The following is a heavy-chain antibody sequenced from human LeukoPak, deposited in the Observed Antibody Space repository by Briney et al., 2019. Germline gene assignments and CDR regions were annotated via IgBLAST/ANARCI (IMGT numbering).Heavy chain of an antibody. Sequence: GGSLRLSCAASGFTFSNFYMSWVRQAPGKGLEWVANINQDGGDKNCVDSVKGRFAISRDNAKNSLYLQMNSLRAGDTAVYYCAKRSSGNYYFDNWGQGTLVTVSS. V-gene: IGHV3-7*05. CDR3: AKRSSGNYYFDN. CDR1: GFTFSNFY. J-gene: IGHJ4*02. CDR2: INQDGGDK. D-gene: IGHD3-22*01.